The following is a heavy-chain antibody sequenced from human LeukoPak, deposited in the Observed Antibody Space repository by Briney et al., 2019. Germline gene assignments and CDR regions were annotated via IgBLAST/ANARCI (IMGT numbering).Heavy chain of an antibody. CDR2: IYYSGST. CDR1: GGSISSYY. Sequence: SETLSLTCTVSGGSISSYYWSWIRQPPGEGLEWIGYIYYSGSTNYDPSLKSRVTISVDTSKNQFSLKLSSVTAADTAVYYCARSSKSTRAFDIWGQGTVVTVSS. J-gene: IGHJ3*02. CDR3: ARSSKSTRAFDI. V-gene: IGHV4-59*12.